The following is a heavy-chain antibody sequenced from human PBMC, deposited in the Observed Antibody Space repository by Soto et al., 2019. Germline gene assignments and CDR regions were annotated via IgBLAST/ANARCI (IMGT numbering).Heavy chain of an antibody. CDR2: ISYDGSNK. V-gene: IGHV3-30*18. CDR1: GFTFSSYG. Sequence: QVQLVESGGGVVQPGRSLRLSCAASGFTFSSYGMHWVRQAPGKGLEWVAVISYDGSNKYYADSVKGRFTISRDNSKNTLYLQMNSLRAEDTAVYYCAKDHGYDIWVYYYGMDVWGQGTMVTVS. J-gene: IGHJ6*02. D-gene: IGHD3-9*01. CDR3: AKDHGYDIWVYYYGMDV.